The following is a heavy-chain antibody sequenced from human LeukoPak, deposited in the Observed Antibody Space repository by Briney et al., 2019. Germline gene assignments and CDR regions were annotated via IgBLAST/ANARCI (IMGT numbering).Heavy chain of an antibody. CDR2: MNPNSGNT. J-gene: IGHJ6*03. Sequence: ASVKVSCKASGYTFTGYYMHWVRQATGQGLEWMGWMNPNSGNTGYAQKFQGRVSMTTDTSTSTAYMDLRSLRSDDTAVYYCARDLRYSSGWSASGMDVWGKGTTVTISS. CDR3: ARDLRYSSGWSASGMDV. D-gene: IGHD6-19*01. V-gene: IGHV1-8*02. CDR1: GYTFTGYY.